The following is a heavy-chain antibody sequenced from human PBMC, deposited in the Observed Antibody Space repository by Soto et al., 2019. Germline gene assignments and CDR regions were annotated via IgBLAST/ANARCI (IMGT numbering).Heavy chain of an antibody. Sequence: KPSETLSLTCTVSGGSISSYYWSWIRQPPGKGLEWIGYIYYSGSTNYNPSLKSRVTISVDTSKNQFSLKLSSVTAADTAVYYCARHSSPNYDFWSGYFQAWFDPWGQGTLVTVSS. J-gene: IGHJ5*02. CDR3: ARHSSPNYDFWSGYFQAWFDP. D-gene: IGHD3-3*01. V-gene: IGHV4-59*08. CDR2: IYYSGST. CDR1: GGSISSYY.